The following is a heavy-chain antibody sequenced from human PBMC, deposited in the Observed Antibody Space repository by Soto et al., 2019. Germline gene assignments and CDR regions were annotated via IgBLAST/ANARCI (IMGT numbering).Heavy chain of an antibody. J-gene: IGHJ6*02. D-gene: IGHD3-3*01. Sequence: ASVKVSCKVSGYTLTELSMHWVRQAPGKGLEWMGGFDPEDGETIYAQKFQGRVTMTEDTSTDTAYMELSSLRSEDTAVYYCATKAGYALNFWSGYYRSGMDVWGQGTTVTVSS. CDR1: GYTLTELS. CDR3: ATKAGYALNFWSGYYRSGMDV. V-gene: IGHV1-24*01. CDR2: FDPEDGET.